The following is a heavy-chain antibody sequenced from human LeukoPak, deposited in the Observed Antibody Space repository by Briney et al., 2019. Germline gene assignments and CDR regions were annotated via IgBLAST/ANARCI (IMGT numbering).Heavy chain of an antibody. V-gene: IGHV3-21*01. Sequence: GGSLRLSCAASGFTFSSYSMNWVRQTPGKGLEWVSSISSSSSYIYYADSVKGRFTISRDNAKNSLYLQMNSLRAEDTAVYYCARSGVGRKGYWFDLWGQKTLVTVSS. D-gene: IGHD3-3*01. CDR2: ISSSSSYI. J-gene: IGHJ5*02. CDR3: ARSGVGRKGYWFDL. CDR1: GFTFSSYS.